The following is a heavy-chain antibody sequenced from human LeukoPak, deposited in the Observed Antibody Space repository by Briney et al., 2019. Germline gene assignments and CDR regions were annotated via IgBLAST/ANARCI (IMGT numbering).Heavy chain of an antibody. V-gene: IGHV5-51*01. Sequence: GESLKISCKGSGYSFTNYWIGWVRQMPGKGLEWMGVIYPGDSDTIYSPSFQGQVTISADKSIITAYLQWSSLKASDTAMYYCARRLMYYYDSSGYAVAFDIWGQGTMVTVSS. CDR1: GYSFTNYW. D-gene: IGHD3-22*01. CDR3: ARRLMYYYDSSGYAVAFDI. CDR2: IYPGDSDT. J-gene: IGHJ3*02.